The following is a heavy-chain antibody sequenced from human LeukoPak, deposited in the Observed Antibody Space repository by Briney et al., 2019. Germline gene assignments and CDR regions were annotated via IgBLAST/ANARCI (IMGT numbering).Heavy chain of an antibody. CDR3: WRDPYDFWSGYYNDYCMDV. D-gene: IGHD3-3*01. V-gene: IGHV3-7*01. Sequence: GGSLRLSCAASGFTFSTYWMSWDRQAPGKGLEWVANIKQDGSEKYYVDSVKGRFTISRDNAKNSLYLQMNSLRAEDAAVYYCWRDPYDFWSGYYNDYCMDVWGKGTTVTVSS. J-gene: IGHJ6*03. CDR2: IKQDGSEK. CDR1: GFTFSTYW.